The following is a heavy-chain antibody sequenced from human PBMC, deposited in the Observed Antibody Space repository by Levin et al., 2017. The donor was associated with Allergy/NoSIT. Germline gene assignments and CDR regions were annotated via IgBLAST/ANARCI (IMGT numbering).Heavy chain of an antibody. CDR3: ARGPPIAVAGPIWFDP. Sequence: GESLKISCAASGFTFSDYYMSWIRQAPGKGLEWVSYISSSGSTIYYADSVKGRFTISRDNAKNSLYLQMNSLRAEDTAVYYCARGPPIAVAGPIWFDPWGQGTLVTVSS. V-gene: IGHV3-11*01. CDR1: GFTFSDYY. D-gene: IGHD6-19*01. J-gene: IGHJ5*02. CDR2: ISSSGSTI.